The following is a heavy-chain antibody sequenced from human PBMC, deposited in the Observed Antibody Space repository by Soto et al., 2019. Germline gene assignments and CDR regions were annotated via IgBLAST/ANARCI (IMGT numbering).Heavy chain of an antibody. Sequence: EVQLLESGGGLVQPGGSLRLSCAASGFTFSSYAMSWVRQAPGTGWEWVSAISGSGGSTYYAESAKGRFTISRDNSKNTMYLQVNSLRAEDTAVYYCAKGRLRGQTGGGFDYWGQGTLVTVSS. D-gene: IGHD1-26*01. V-gene: IGHV3-23*01. CDR1: GFTFSSYA. CDR2: ISGSGGST. J-gene: IGHJ4*02. CDR3: AKGRLRGQTGGGFDY.